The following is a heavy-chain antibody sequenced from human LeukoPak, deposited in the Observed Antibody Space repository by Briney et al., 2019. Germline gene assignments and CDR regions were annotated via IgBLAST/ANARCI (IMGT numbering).Heavy chain of an antibody. CDR1: RYSFTNYW. Sequence: GESLKISCKASRYSFTNYWIVWVRQMPGRGLEYMGFIYPGDSNTRYNPSFQGQVTISADKSISTAYLQWSSLKASDTAMYYCARHRISDYDSGVSWCDPWGQGTLVTVSS. V-gene: IGHV5-51*01. CDR2: IYPGDSNT. CDR3: ARHRISDYDSGVSWCDP. D-gene: IGHD5-12*01. J-gene: IGHJ5*02.